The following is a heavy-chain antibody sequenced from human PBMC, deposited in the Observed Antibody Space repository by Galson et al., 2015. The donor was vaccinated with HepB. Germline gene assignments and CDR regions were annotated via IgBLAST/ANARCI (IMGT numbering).Heavy chain of an antibody. CDR1: GFTFDDYA. V-gene: IGHV3-9*01. D-gene: IGHD1-26*01. J-gene: IGHJ5*02. Sequence: SLRLSCAASGFTFDDYAMHWVRQAPGKGLEWVSGISWNSGSIGYADSVKGRFTISRDNAKNSLFLQMNSLRAEDTALYYCAKDKGWELLGWFDPWGQGTLVTVSS. CDR2: ISWNSGSI. CDR3: AKDKGWELLGWFDP.